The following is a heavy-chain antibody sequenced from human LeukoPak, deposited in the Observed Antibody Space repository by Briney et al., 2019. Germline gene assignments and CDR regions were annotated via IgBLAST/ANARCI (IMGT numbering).Heavy chain of an antibody. CDR2: ISYDGSNK. CDR1: GFTFSSYG. CDR3: ARDPAKFWSGHDY. Sequence: PGGSLRLSCTASGFTFSSYGMHWVRQAPGKGLEWVAVISYDGSNKYYADSVKGRFTTSRDNSKNTLYVQMNSLRAEDTAVYYCARDPAKFWSGHDYWGQGTLVTVSS. J-gene: IGHJ4*02. D-gene: IGHD3-3*01. V-gene: IGHV3-30*03.